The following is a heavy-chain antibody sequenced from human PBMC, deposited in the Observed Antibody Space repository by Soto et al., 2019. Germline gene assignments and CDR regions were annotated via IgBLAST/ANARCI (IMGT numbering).Heavy chain of an antibody. D-gene: IGHD1-26*01. CDR1: GGSISSGGYY. J-gene: IGHJ5*02. CDR3: ARGELRFWFDP. CDR2: IYYSGRT. Sequence: QVQLQESGPGLVKPSQTLSLTCTVSGGSISSGGYYWSWTRQHPGKGLEWIGYIYYSGRTYYNPSLKSRVTISVDTSKNQFSLKLSSVTAADTAVYYCARGELRFWFDPWGQGTLVTVSS. V-gene: IGHV4-31*03.